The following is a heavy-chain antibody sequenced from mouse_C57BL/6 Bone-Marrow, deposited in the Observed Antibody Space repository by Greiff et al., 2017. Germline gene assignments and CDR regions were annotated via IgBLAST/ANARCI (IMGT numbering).Heavy chain of an antibody. J-gene: IGHJ2*01. CDR3: ARVITTVVDYFDY. CDR1: GYAFSSYW. D-gene: IGHD1-1*01. CDR2: IYPGDGDT. V-gene: IGHV1-80*01. Sequence: QVQLQQSGAELVKPGASVKISCKASGYAFSSYWMNWVKQRPGKGLEWIGQIYPGDGDTNYNGKVKGKATLTADKSSSTAYMQLSSLTSEDSAVYFCARVITTVVDYFDYWGQGTTLTVSS.